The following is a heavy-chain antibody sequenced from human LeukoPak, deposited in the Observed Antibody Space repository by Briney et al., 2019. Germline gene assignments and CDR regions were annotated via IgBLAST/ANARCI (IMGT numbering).Heavy chain of an antibody. D-gene: IGHD3-22*01. J-gene: IGHJ4*02. Sequence: PSETLSLTCTVSGGSIGWAYWSWIRQSAGKGLEWIGRIYKSGSTNYNPSFRRRVTMSVDTSKNQFPLHVTSVTAADTAVYYCAREEYFQDSNGYSYYFHSWGQGSLVTVSS. V-gene: IGHV4-4*07. CDR2: IYKSGST. CDR1: GGSIGWAY. CDR3: AREEYFQDSNGYSYYFHS.